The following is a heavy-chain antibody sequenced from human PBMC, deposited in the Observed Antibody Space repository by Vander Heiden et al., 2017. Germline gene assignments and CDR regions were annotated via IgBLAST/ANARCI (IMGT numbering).Heavy chain of an antibody. CDR1: VFTLSTYG. CDR3: ARDGRVRGIIIRPYYYYGMDV. CDR2: TWYDGSRK. V-gene: IGHV3-33*01. D-gene: IGHD3-10*01. J-gene: IGHJ6*02. Sequence: VQLVESGGGVVQPGRSLRLSCAASVFTLSTYGIHWVRPGPGKGMEGGAVTWYDGSRKYFADPVQDRFSISRDNSKVFLQMNSLRAEDTAVYYCARDGRVRGIIIRPYYYYGMDVWGQGTAVTVSS.